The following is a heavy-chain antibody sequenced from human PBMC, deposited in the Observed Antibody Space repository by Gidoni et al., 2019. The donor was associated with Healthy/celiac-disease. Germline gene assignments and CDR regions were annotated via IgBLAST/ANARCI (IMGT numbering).Heavy chain of an antibody. V-gene: IGHV4-39*01. Sequence: GLEWIGSIYYSGSTYYNPSLKSRVTISVDTSKNQFSLKLSSVTAADTAVYYCVVGYCSSTSCSRVRVYYYYMDVWGKGTTVTVSS. J-gene: IGHJ6*03. CDR3: VVGYCSSTSCSRVRVYYYYMDV. D-gene: IGHD2-2*01. CDR2: IYYSGST.